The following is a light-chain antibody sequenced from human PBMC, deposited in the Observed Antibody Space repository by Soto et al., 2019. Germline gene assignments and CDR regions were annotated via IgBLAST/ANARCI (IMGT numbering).Light chain of an antibody. CDR1: QSISTW. J-gene: IGKJ3*01. V-gene: IGKV1-5*03. CDR2: KAS. Sequence: DIQMTQSPSTLSASVGDRVIITCRASQSISTWLAWYQQKPGKAPKLLIYKASSLQSGVPPRFSGSGSGTEFTLTISSLQPDDFATYYCQQYNSYSLFGPGTKVDIK. CDR3: QQYNSYSL.